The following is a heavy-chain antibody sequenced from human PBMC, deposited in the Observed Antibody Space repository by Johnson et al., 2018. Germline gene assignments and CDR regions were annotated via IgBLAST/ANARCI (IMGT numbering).Heavy chain of an antibody. Sequence: QVQLQESGPGLVKPSETLSLTCTVSGDSMNGFYWNWIRQPAGKGLEWVGRIYSSATTSYNPSLNPSLKSRVTMSVDTSKTHFSLKLTSVTAADTAVYYCARDRGHERSRGDFDIWGQGTMVTVSS. V-gene: IGHV4-4*07. D-gene: IGHD2-21*02. J-gene: IGHJ3*02. CDR1: GDSMNGFY. CDR2: IYSSATT. CDR3: ARDRGHERSRGDFDI.